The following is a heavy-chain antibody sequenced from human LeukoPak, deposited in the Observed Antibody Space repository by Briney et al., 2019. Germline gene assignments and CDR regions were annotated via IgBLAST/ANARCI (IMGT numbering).Heavy chain of an antibody. CDR2: IIPIVETA. D-gene: IGHD1-26*01. V-gene: IGHV1-69*13. J-gene: IGHJ4*02. CDR1: GGTFSRYT. Sequence: ASVKVSCKVSGGTFSRYTINWVRQAPGQGFEWMGGIIPIVETADYAQKFQGRVKITADETTTTAYLELTSLRSEDAAVYYCAGSGRFDCWGQGTLVTVSS. CDR3: AGSGRFDC.